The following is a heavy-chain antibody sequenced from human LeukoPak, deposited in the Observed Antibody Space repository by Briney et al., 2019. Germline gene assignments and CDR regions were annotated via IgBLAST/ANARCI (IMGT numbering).Heavy chain of an antibody. CDR1: GFTFSSYA. D-gene: IGHD6-13*01. CDR3: ARSTYSSSSYYFDY. V-gene: IGHV3-23*01. J-gene: IGHJ4*02. Sequence: PGGSLRLSCAASGFTFSSYAMSWVRQAPGKGLEWVSAISGSGGSTYYADSVKGRFTISRDNSKNTLYLQMNSLRADDTAVYYCARSTYSSSSYYFDYWGQGSLVTVSP. CDR2: ISGSGGST.